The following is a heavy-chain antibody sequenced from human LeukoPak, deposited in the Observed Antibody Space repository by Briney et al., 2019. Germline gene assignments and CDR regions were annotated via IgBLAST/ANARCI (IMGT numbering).Heavy chain of an antibody. J-gene: IGHJ4*02. CDR2: IYTSGST. CDR3: ARKGSSGWYDPFDY. Sequence: PSETLSLTCTVSGGSISSYYWSWIRQPAGKGLEWIGHIYTSGSTNYNPSLKSRVTMSVYTSKNQFSLKLSSVTAADTAVYYCARKGSSGWYDPFDYWGQGTLVTVSS. D-gene: IGHD6-19*01. V-gene: IGHV4-4*07. CDR1: GGSISSYY.